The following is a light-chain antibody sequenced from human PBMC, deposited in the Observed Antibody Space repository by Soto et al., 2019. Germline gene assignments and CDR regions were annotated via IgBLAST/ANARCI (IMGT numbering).Light chain of an antibody. CDR2: DAA. CDR3: QQYHSLPFT. V-gene: IGKV1-5*01. CDR1: QIINDW. Sequence: DIQLTQSPSTLSASVGTRVTITCRASQIINDWVAWYQEKPGRAPNLLIYDAAALGGGAPSRFSGSGSGTDFTLTISSLQPDDFATYYCQQYHSLPFTFGQGTRL. J-gene: IGKJ5*01.